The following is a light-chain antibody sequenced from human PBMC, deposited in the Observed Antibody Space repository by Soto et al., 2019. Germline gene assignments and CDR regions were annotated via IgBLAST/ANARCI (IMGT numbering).Light chain of an antibody. CDR3: QQYDGSPLT. V-gene: IGKV3-20*01. CDR2: GAS. J-gene: IGKJ3*01. CDR1: QSLSINS. Sequence: EIVFTQSPGTLSFSPGERATLSCRASQSLSINSLAWYQQKPGQSPRLLVYGASTRDTGIPDRFRGSGSGTDFALTISSLEPEDFAMYYCQQYDGSPLTFGPGTKVDIK.